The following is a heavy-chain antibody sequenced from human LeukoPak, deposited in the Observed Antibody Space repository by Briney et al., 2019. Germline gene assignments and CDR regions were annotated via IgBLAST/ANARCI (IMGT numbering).Heavy chain of an antibody. CDR1: GFSFSTYD. J-gene: IGHJ6*03. Sequence: GGSLRLSCVTSGFSFSTYDMSWVRQAPGKGLKWVSGITANTRGSITYYADSVKGRFTISRDSSKDTLYLQMNSLRAEDTAVYFCAREGSSITIFGPVYYYMDVWGKGTTVTVSS. CDR2: ITANTRGSIT. CDR3: AREGSSITIFGPVYYYMDV. V-gene: IGHV3-23*01. D-gene: IGHD3-3*01.